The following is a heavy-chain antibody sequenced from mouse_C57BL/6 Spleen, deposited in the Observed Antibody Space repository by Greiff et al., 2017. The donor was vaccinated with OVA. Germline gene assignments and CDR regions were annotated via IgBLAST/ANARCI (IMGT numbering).Heavy chain of an antibody. D-gene: IGHD1-1*01. CDR1: GYSITSGYY. CDR2: ISYDGSN. Sequence: VQLQQSGPGLVKPSQSLSLTCSVTGYSITSGYYWNWIRQFPGNKLEWMGYISYDGSNNYNPSLKNRISITRDTSKNQFFLKLNSVTTEDTATYYCARGHGSSYVYWYFDVWGTGTTVTVSS. V-gene: IGHV3-6*01. J-gene: IGHJ1*03. CDR3: ARGHGSSYVYWYFDV.